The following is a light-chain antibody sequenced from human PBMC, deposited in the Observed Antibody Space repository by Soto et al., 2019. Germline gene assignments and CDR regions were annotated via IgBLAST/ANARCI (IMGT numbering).Light chain of an antibody. J-gene: IGLJ2*01. CDR2: RDS. CDR3: QVWDSSTGV. CDR1: NFGRKN. V-gene: IGLV3-9*01. Sequence: SYELTQPLSVSVALGQTARVTCGGNNFGRKNVHWYQQKPGQAPVLVIYRDSKRPAGIPERFSGSNSGNTATLTISRAQAGDEADYYCQVWDSSTGVFGGGTKLTVL.